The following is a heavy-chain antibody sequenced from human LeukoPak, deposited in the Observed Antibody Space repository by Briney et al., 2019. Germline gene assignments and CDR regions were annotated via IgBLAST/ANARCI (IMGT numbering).Heavy chain of an antibody. V-gene: IGHV3-74*01. CDR2: INSDGSST. Sequence: PGGSLRLSCAASGFTFSSYWMHWVRQAPGKGLVWVSRINSDGSSTGYADSVKGRFTISRDNAKNTLCLQMNSLRAEDTAVYYCTIVGATSVYWGQGTLVTVSS. CDR3: TIVGATSVY. J-gene: IGHJ4*02. CDR1: GFTFSSYW. D-gene: IGHD1-26*01.